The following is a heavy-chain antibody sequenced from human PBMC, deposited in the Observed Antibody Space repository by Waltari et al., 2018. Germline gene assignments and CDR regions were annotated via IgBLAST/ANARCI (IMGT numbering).Heavy chain of an antibody. V-gene: IGHV4-61*02. CDR1: GGSISSGSYY. CDR3: ARGGRVVPAAISPYPSPMDV. Sequence: QVQLQESGPGLLKPSQTLSLTCTVSGGSISSGSYYWSWIRQPAGKGLEWIGRIYTSGSTNYNPYLKSRGTISVDTSKNQFSLKLSSVTAADTAVYYCARGGRVVPAAISPYPSPMDVWGKGTTVTVSS. CDR2: IYTSGST. J-gene: IGHJ6*03. D-gene: IGHD2-2*01.